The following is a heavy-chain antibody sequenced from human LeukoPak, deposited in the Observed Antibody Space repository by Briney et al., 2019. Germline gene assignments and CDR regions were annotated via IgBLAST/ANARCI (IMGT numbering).Heavy chain of an antibody. Sequence: SVKVSCKASGGTFSSYAISWVRQAPGQGLEWMGGIIPIFGTANYAQKFQGRVTITADESTSTAYMELSSLRSEDTAVYYCARGSLEVRPSTVTTVRGAFIPYGMDVWGQGTTVTVSS. CDR3: ARGSLEVRPSTVTTVRGAFIPYGMDV. CDR2: IIPIFGTA. CDR1: GGTFSSYA. D-gene: IGHD3-10*01. V-gene: IGHV1-69*13. J-gene: IGHJ6*02.